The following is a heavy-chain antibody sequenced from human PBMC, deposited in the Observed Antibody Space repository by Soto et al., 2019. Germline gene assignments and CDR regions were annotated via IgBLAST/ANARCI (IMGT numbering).Heavy chain of an antibody. CDR2: IYYSGST. D-gene: IGHD3-16*02. Sequence: QVQLQESGPGLVKPSQTLSLTCTVSGGSISSGGYYWSWIRQHPGKGLEWIGYIYYSGSTYYNPSLKSRVTLSLDTANNPSSLELSSVSAADTSVYYCARPLHAYVWWGYRPGLDYWGQGTLVTVSS. CDR1: GGSISSGGYY. J-gene: IGHJ4*02. CDR3: ARPLHAYVWWGYRPGLDY. V-gene: IGHV4-31*03.